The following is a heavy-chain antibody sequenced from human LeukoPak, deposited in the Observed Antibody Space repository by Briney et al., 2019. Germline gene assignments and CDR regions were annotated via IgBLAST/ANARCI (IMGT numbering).Heavy chain of an antibody. J-gene: IGHJ4*02. D-gene: IGHD6-19*01. CDR1: GFTFSSYD. CDR2: IGTAGDT. V-gene: IGHV3-13*01. Sequence: GGSLRLSCAASGFTFSSYDMHWVRQATGKGLEWVSAIGTAGDTYYPGSVKGRFTISRENAKNSLYLQMNSLRAGDTAVYYCARGLRDSSGWWGFPTAVDYWGQGTLVTVSS. CDR3: ARGLRDSSGWWGFPTAVDY.